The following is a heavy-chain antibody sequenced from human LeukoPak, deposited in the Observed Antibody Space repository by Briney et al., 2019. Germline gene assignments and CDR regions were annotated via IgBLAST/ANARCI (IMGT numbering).Heavy chain of an antibody. D-gene: IGHD2/OR15-2a*01. CDR1: GFTFSSYG. Sequence: GGSLRLSCAASGFTFSSYGMHWVRQAPGKGLEWVAVIWFDGSNKYYADSVRGRFSISRDNSKNTLFLQMNSLRAEDTAVYYCARPLGTYPTYYFDYWGQGTLVTVSS. V-gene: IGHV3-33*01. CDR3: ARPLGTYPTYYFDY. J-gene: IGHJ4*02. CDR2: IWFDGSNK.